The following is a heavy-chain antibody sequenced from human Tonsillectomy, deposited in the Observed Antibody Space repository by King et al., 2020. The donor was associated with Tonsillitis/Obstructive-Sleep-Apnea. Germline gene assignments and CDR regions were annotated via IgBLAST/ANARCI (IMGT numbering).Heavy chain of an antibody. CDR2: IIPIFPTT. V-gene: IGHV1-69*12. Sequence: LQLVQSGAELKKPGSSVKVSCKASGGAFSTYAISWVRQAPGQRPEWMGRIIPIFPTTNAAQKFQGRVTITADESTSTGYMELSSLRSEDTAVYYCARDRLISGYSSGYFDSWGQGTLVTVSS. CDR3: ARDRLISGYSSGYFDS. J-gene: IGHJ4*02. D-gene: IGHD5-12*01. CDR1: GGAFSTYA.